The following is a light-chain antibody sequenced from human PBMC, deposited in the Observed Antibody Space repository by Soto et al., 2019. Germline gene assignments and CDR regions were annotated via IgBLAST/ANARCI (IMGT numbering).Light chain of an antibody. Sequence: EIVLTQSPATLSLSPGERATISCRASQSVGNYLAWYQQKPGQAPRLLIYDASNRATGIPARFSGSGSGTDFSLTISGLEPEDFAVYYCQQRSNLPPATFGQGTKVDIK. CDR2: DAS. CDR3: QQRSNLPPAT. CDR1: QSVGNY. J-gene: IGKJ1*01. V-gene: IGKV3-11*01.